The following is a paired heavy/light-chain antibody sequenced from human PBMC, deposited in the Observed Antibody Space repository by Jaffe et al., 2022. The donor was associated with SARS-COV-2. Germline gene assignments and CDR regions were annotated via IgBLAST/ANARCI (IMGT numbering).Heavy chain of an antibody. CDR2: INAGSGDT. D-gene: IGHD2-15*01. CDR1: GYIFTSYA. V-gene: IGHV1-3*01. Sequence: QVQLVQSGAEVKKPGASVKVSCKASGYIFTSYAMHWVRQAPGQRFEWMGRINAGSGDTEYSQKFQDRVTITRDTPASTAYMELSSLRSEDTAVYYCARVYCSPTSCHYYLDYWGQGTLVTVSS. CDR3: ARVYCSPTSCHYYLDY. J-gene: IGHJ4*02.
Light chain of an antibody. Sequence: DIVMTQSPDSLAVSLGERATINCKSSQSVLYSANNKNYLTWYQQKPGQPPKLLIFWASTRQSGVPDRFSGSGSGTDFTLTISSVQAEDVAVYYCQQYYSSLLYTFGQGTKLEIK. CDR3: QQYYSSLLYT. J-gene: IGKJ2*01. V-gene: IGKV4-1*01. CDR2: WAS. CDR1: QSVLYSANNKNY.